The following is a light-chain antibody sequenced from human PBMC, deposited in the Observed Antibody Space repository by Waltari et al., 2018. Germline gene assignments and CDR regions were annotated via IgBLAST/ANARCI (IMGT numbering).Light chain of an antibody. J-gene: IGKJ2*01. Sequence: VVLTQSPLSLPVTPGQPASISCSSSQSLLYRDGNTYLNWFQQRPGQSPRRLLYKISNRDSGVPDRFSGSGSGTDFTLKISRVEAEDVGIYYCMHGGHWPYTFGQGTKLEIE. CDR2: KIS. CDR3: MHGGHWPYT. V-gene: IGKV2-30*01. CDR1: QSLLYRDGNTY.